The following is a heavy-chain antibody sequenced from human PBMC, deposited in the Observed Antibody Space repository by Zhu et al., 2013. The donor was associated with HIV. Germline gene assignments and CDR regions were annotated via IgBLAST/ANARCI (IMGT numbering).Heavy chain of an antibody. CDR1: GYSFTSYW. CDR2: IYPGDSDT. V-gene: IGHV5-51*01. D-gene: IGHD3-10*01. Sequence: EVQLVQSGAEVKKPGESLKISCQGSGYSFTSYWIGWVRQKPGKGLEWMGIIYPGDSDTRYSPSFQGQVTISADKSINTAYLQWSSLRASDTAMYYCARLEAVRAVRGPFDIWAQGTMVTVSS. CDR3: ARLEAVRAVRGPFDI. J-gene: IGHJ3*02.